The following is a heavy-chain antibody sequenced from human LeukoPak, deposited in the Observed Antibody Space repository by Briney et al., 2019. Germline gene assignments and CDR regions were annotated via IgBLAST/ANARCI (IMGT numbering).Heavy chain of an antibody. J-gene: IGHJ4*02. CDR1: GFTFSSYA. D-gene: IGHD3-10*01. CDR2: ISYDGSNK. Sequence: PGRSLRLSCAASGFTFSSYAMHWVRQAPGKGLEWVAVISYDGSNKYYADSVKGQFTTSRDNSKNTLYLQMNSLRAEDTAVYYCARGWFGELPLGVYWGQGTLVTVSS. CDR3: ARGWFGELPLGVY. V-gene: IGHV3-30*14.